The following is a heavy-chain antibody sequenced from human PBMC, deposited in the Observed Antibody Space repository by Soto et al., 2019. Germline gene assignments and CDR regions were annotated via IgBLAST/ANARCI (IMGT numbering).Heavy chain of an antibody. CDR1: GFICSSYD. Sequence: GGSLRLSCAASGFICSSYDMSWVRQAPGKGLEWVSTILVAGSTHYEDSVKGRFTISRDTSSNTLYLQLNSLRDDDAAMYYCAKDSGLPRFRTLIHALDLWGQGTMVTVSS. CDR3: AKDSGLPRFRTLIHALDL. D-gene: IGHD3-10*01. V-gene: IGHV3-23*01. CDR2: ILVAGST. J-gene: IGHJ3*01.